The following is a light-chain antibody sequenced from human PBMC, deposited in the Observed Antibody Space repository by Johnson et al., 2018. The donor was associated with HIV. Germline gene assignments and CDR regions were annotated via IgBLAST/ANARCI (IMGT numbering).Light chain of an antibody. CDR2: ENN. CDR3: GTWDTSLSAYV. CDR1: SSNIGNNY. Sequence: QPPSVSAAPGQKVTISCSGSSSNIGNNYVSWYQQLPGTAPKLVMHENNKRPSGIPDRFSGSKSGTSATLGITGLQTGDEADYYCGTWDTSLSAYVFGTGTTVTVL. V-gene: IGLV1-51*02. J-gene: IGLJ1*01.